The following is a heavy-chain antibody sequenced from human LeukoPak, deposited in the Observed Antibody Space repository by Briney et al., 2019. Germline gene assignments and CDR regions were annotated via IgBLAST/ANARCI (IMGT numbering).Heavy chain of an antibody. Sequence: GGSLRLSCAASGFTFDDYAMHWVRQAPGKGLEWVSGISWNSGSTGYADSVKGRFTISRDNAKNSLYLQMNSLRAEDTALYYCAKDKDSSGFLDYWGQGTLVTVSS. CDR3: AKDKDSSGFLDY. D-gene: IGHD3-22*01. CDR1: GFTFDDYA. V-gene: IGHV3-9*01. CDR2: ISWNSGST. J-gene: IGHJ4*02.